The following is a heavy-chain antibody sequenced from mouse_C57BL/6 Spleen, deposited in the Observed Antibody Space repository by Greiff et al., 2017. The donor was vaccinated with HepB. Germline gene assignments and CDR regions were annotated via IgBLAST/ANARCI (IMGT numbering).Heavy chain of an antibody. J-gene: IGHJ4*01. Sequence: VMLVESGAELVKPGASVKLSCKASGYTFTEYTIHWVKQRSGQGLEWIGWFYPGSGSIKYNEKFKDKATLTADKSSSTVYMELSRLTSEDSAVYFCARHEGGYGYDDFYYAMDYWGQGTSVTVSS. CDR3: ARHEGGYGYDDFYYAMDY. CDR2: FYPGSGSI. D-gene: IGHD2-2*01. CDR1: GYTFTEYT. V-gene: IGHV1-62-2*01.